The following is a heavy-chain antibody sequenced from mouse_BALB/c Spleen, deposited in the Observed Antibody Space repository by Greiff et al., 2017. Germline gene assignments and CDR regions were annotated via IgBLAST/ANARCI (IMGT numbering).Heavy chain of an antibody. CDR2: INPSSGYT. CDR1: GYTFTSYT. Sequence: VQLQQSGAELARPGASVKMSCKASGYTFTSYTMHWVKQRPGQGLEWIGYINPSSGYTNYNQKFKDKATVTADKSSSTAYMQLSSLTSEDSAVYDCARGRGTFHCFDYWGQGTTLTVSS. CDR3: ARGRGTFHCFDY. J-gene: IGHJ2*01. D-gene: IGHD2-14*01. V-gene: IGHV1-4*01.